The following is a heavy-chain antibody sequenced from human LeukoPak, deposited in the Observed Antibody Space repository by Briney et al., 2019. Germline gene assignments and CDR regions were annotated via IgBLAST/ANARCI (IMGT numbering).Heavy chain of an antibody. CDR3: ATDSSPDY. V-gene: IGHV3-7*01. D-gene: IGHD6-13*01. CDR2: IKQDGSEK. CDR1: GFTFSSSW. Sequence: GGSLRLSCAASGFTFSSSWMSWVRQAPGKGLEWVANIKQDGSEKYYVDSVKGRFTISRDNAKISLYLQMNTLRAEDTAVYYCATDSSPDYWGQGTLVTVSS. J-gene: IGHJ4*02.